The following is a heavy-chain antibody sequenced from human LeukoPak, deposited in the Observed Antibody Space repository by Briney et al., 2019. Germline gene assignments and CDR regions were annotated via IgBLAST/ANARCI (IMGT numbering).Heavy chain of an antibody. J-gene: IGHJ4*02. V-gene: IGHV4-61*01. Sequence: SETLSLTCIVSGASFTSGSFYWSWIRQPPGKGLEWIGCVDYSGSTNYNPSLRGRVTISLDTSNKQFSLKLTSMTAADTAVYYCARTGRFLEWASDYWGQGTMVTVSS. CDR1: GASFTSGSFY. CDR2: VDYSGST. CDR3: ARTGRFLEWASDY. D-gene: IGHD3-3*01.